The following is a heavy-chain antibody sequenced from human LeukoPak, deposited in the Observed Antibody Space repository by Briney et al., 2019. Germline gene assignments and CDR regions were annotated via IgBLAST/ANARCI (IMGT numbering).Heavy chain of an antibody. CDR2: ISYDGSNK. CDR1: GFTFSSYS. V-gene: IGHV3-30*03. CDR3: ARSQAGGYDSSGYYYPGAFDI. J-gene: IGHJ3*02. Sequence: GGSLRLSCAASGFTFSSYSMNWVRQAPGKGLEWVAVISYDGSNKYYADSVKGRFTISRDNSKNTLYLQMNSLRAEDTAVYYCARSQAGGYDSSGYYYPGAFDIWGQGTMVTVSS. D-gene: IGHD3-22*01.